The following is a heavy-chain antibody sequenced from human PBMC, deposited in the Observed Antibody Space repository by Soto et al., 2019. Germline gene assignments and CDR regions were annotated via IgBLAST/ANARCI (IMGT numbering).Heavy chain of an antibody. D-gene: IGHD3-3*01. Sequence: SETLSLTCTVSGDSISSSSYYWGWIRQPPGKGLEWIGSIYYSGSTYYNPSLKSRVTISVDTSKNQFSLKLSSVTAADTAVYYCARGDYDFWSGYYYYGMDVWGQGTTVTVSS. V-gene: IGHV4-39*07. CDR2: IYYSGST. J-gene: IGHJ6*02. CDR1: GDSISSSSYY. CDR3: ARGDYDFWSGYYYYGMDV.